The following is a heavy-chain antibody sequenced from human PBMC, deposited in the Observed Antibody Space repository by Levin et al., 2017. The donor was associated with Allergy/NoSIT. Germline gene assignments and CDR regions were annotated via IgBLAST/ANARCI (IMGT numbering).Heavy chain of an antibody. CDR2: IYYSGST. CDR1: GGSISSYY. Sequence: SETLSLTCTVSGGSISSYYWSWIRQPPGKGLEWIGYIYYSGSTNYNPSLKSRVTISVDTSKNQFSLKLSSVTAADTAVYYCARTPGRATTVTTWSVNKAVRYYYGMDVWGQGTTVTVSS. V-gene: IGHV4-59*01. J-gene: IGHJ6*02. D-gene: IGHD4-17*01. CDR3: ARTPGRATTVTTWSVNKAVRYYYGMDV.